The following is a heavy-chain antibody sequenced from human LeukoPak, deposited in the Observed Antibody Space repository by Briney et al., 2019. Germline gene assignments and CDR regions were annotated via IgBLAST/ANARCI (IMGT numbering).Heavy chain of an antibody. CDR2: IYHSGST. V-gene: IGHV4-38-2*02. CDR3: ARSIAARGGGHYFDY. Sequence: SETLSLTCTVSGFSISSGYYWGWIRQPPGKGLEWIGSIYHSGSTYYNPSLKSRVTISVDTSKNQFTLELSSVTAADTAVYYCARSIAARGGGHYFDYWGQGTLVTVSS. CDR1: GFSISSGYY. J-gene: IGHJ4*02. D-gene: IGHD6-6*01.